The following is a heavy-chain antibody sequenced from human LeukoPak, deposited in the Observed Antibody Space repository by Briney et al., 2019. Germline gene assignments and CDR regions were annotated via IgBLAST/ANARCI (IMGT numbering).Heavy chain of an antibody. CDR1: GGTFTSYA. D-gene: IGHD3-22*01. CDR3: ARDPRASYESSDYYYPGDY. V-gene: IGHV1-46*01. J-gene: IGHJ4*02. Sequence: ASVKVSCKASGGTFTSYAISWVRQAPGQGLEWMALINPSGGSTRYARKFQGRVTMTRDTSTSTVYMELSSLRSEDTAVYYCARDPRASYESSDYYYPGDYWGQGTLVTVSS. CDR2: INPSGGST.